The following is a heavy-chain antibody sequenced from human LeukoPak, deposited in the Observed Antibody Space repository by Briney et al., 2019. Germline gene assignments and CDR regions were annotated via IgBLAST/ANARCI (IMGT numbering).Heavy chain of an antibody. D-gene: IGHD1-26*01. J-gene: IGHJ5*02. V-gene: IGHV3-23*01. CDR3: AKDMELAS. CDR1: GFTFKDAA. Sequence: PGGSLTLSCAASGFTFKDAAMTWVRQAPGKGLEWVSLISSSGANAYYADSVKGRFTIPRDNSKNTLYLQMNNLRGEDTAEYYCAKDMELASWGQGTLVTVSS. CDR2: ISSSGANA.